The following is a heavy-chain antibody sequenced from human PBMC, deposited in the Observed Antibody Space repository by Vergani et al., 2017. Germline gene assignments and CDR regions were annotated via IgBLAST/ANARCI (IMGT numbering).Heavy chain of an antibody. CDR1: EFTFSNYG. V-gene: IGHV3-NL1*01. D-gene: IGHD2-15*01. Sequence: QVQLVESGGGVVQPGRSLRLSCAASEFTFSNYGMHWVRQAPGKGLEWVSVIYSGGSTYYADSVKGRFTISRHNSKNTLYLQMNSLRAEDTAVYYCARGIAGYCSGGSCQKAGYYYYMDVWGKGTTVTVSS. CDR2: IYSGGST. J-gene: IGHJ6*03. CDR3: ARGIAGYCSGGSCQKAGYYYYMDV.